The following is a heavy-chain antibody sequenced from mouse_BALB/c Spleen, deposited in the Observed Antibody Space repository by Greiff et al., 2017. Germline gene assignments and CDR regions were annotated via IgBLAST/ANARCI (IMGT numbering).Heavy chain of an antibody. CDR1: GFNIKDTY. CDR3: ARSGSSHYYAMDY. D-gene: IGHD1-1*01. V-gene: IGHV14-3*02. Sequence: VQLKQSGAELVKPGASVKLSCTASGFNIKDTYMHWVKQRPEQGLEWIGRIDPANGNTKYDPKFQGKATITADTSSNTAYLQLSSLTSEDTAVYYCARSGSSHYYAMDYWGQGTSVTVSS. J-gene: IGHJ4*01. CDR2: IDPANGNT.